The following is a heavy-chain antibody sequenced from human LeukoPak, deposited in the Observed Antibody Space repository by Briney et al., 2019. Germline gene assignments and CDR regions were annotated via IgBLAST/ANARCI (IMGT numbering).Heavy chain of an antibody. J-gene: IGHJ5*02. CDR2: ISSSGSTI. D-gene: IGHD2-21*02. V-gene: IGHV3-48*04. CDR3: ASGAYCGGDCFSWFDP. CDR1: GFTFSSYG. Sequence: PGGSLRLSCAASGFTFSSYGMHWVRQAPGKGLEWVSYISSSGSTIYYADSVKGRFTISRDNAKNSLYLQMNSLRAEDTAVYYCASGAYCGGDCFSWFDPWGQGILVTVSS.